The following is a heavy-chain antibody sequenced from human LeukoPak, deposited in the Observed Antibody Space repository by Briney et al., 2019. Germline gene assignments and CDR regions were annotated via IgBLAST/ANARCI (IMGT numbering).Heavy chain of an antibody. J-gene: IGHJ3*02. Sequence: GESLNIPCKGFGYSFSSHWIGWVRQVPGKGLEWMVIIYPGDSETRYSPSLQGQVTISADKSISTAYLQCSSLKASDSAMYYCARPLQRSLWDAFHIWGEGTMVTVSS. CDR1: GYSFSSHW. CDR2: IYPGDSET. D-gene: IGHD3-3*01. V-gene: IGHV5-51*01. CDR3: ARPLQRSLWDAFHI.